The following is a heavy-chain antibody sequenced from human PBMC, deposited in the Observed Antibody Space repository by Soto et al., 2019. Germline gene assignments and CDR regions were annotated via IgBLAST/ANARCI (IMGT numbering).Heavy chain of an antibody. Sequence: ASVKVSCKASGYTFTTYTMHWVRQAPGERLEGMGWINAGNGNTKYSQKFQGRVTITRDTSASTAYMDLSRLRSEDTAVYYCARDPGRLGEFPHYYYYAMDVWGQGSKV. D-gene: IGHD3-10*01. CDR1: GYTFTTYT. CDR3: ARDPGRLGEFPHYYYYAMDV. CDR2: INAGNGNT. V-gene: IGHV1-3*01. J-gene: IGHJ6*02.